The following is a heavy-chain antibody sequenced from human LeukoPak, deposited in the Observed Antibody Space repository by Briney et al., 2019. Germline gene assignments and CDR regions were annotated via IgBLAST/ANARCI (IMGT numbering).Heavy chain of an antibody. J-gene: IGHJ3*02. CDR2: ISSSGSTI. D-gene: IGHD3-22*01. Sequence: TGGSLRLSCAASGFTFSSYEMNWARQAPGKGLEWVTYISSSGSTIYYADSVKGRFTISRDNAKNSLYIQMNSLRAEDTALYYCARDRDSSGYSNDAFDIWGQGTVVTVSS. CDR3: ARDRDSSGYSNDAFDI. V-gene: IGHV3-48*03. CDR1: GFTFSSYE.